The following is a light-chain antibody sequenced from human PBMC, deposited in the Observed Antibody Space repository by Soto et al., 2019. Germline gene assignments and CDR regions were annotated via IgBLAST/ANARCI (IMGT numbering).Light chain of an antibody. Sequence: EIVLTQSPATLSLSPGERATLSCRASQSVSRYLAWYQQRPGQAPRLLIYDASNRATGIPNRFSGSESGTDFTLTISSLVPEDVAVYYCQQRSNWPLTFGGGTKVEIK. CDR2: DAS. CDR3: QQRSNWPLT. CDR1: QSVSRY. V-gene: IGKV3-11*01. J-gene: IGKJ4*01.